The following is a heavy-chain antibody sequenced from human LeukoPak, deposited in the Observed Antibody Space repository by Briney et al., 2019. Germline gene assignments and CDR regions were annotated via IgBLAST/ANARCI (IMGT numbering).Heavy chain of an antibody. CDR1: GGSISSYY. CDR3: AREDSGISDNAFDI. V-gene: IGHV4-59*12. D-gene: IGHD1-26*01. Sequence: SETLSLTCTVSGGSISSYYWSWIRQPPGKGLEWIGYIYYSGSTKYNPSLKSRVTMSVDTSRNQFSLKLSSVTAADTAMYYCAREDSGISDNAFDIWGQGTMVTISS. J-gene: IGHJ3*02. CDR2: IYYSGST.